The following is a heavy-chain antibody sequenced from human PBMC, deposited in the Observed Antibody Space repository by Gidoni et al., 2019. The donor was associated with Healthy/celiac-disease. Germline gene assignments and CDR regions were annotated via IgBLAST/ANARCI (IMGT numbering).Heavy chain of an antibody. V-gene: IGHV3-21*01. CDR2: ISSSSSYI. CDR1: GFTFSSYS. CDR3: ATIALIVGATFSWFDP. Sequence: GFTFSSYSMNWVRQAPGKGLEWVSSISSSSSYIYYADSVKGRFTISRDNAKNSLYLQMNSLRAEDTAVYYCATIALIVGATFSWFDPWGQGTLVTVSS. D-gene: IGHD1-26*01. J-gene: IGHJ5*02.